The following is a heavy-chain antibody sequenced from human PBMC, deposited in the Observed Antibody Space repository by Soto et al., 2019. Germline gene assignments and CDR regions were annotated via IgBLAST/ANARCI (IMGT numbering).Heavy chain of an antibody. CDR2: IWYDGSNK. Sequence: PGGSLRLSCAASGFTFSSYGMHWVRQAPGKGLEWVAVIWYDGSNKYYADSVKGRFTISRDNAKNSLYLQMNSLRAEDTAVYYCARPLPSYGDYDIGYWGQGTLVTVSS. D-gene: IGHD4-17*01. J-gene: IGHJ4*02. V-gene: IGHV3-33*01. CDR3: ARPLPSYGDYDIGY. CDR1: GFTFSSYG.